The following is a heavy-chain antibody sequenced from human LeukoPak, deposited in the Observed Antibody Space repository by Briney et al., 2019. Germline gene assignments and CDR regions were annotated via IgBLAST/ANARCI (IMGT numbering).Heavy chain of an antibody. CDR1: GDSMSNYY. D-gene: IGHD4-17*01. J-gene: IGHJ2*01. CDR2: VHFTGST. CDR3: ARLSSYTMTTWRPFDL. V-gene: IGHV4-59*01. Sequence: SETLSLTCSVPGDSMSNYYWTWIRQPPMKGLEWIGHVHFTGSTNYNPHLKSRVTISVDTSKNQFSLKLRSVTSADTAMYYCARLSSYTMTTWRPFDLWGRGTLVTVSS.